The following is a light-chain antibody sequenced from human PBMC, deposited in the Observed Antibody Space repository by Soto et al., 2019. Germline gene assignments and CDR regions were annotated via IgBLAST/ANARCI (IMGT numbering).Light chain of an antibody. CDR3: QQYDNWPIT. V-gene: IGKV3-15*01. CDR1: QSVGSN. J-gene: IGKJ5*01. CDR2: GAS. Sequence: ERVLTQSPATLSVSPGERAILSCRASQSVGSNLAWYQQKPGQAPRLLIYGASTRATDTPARFSGSGSGTEFTLTISSLQSEDIAVYSCQQYDNWPITFGQGTRLEIK.